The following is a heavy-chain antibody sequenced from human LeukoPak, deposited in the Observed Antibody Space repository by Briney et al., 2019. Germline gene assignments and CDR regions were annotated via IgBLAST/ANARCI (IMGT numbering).Heavy chain of an antibody. Sequence: GESLKISCAASGFTFSSYAMSWVRQAPGKGLEWVSAISGSGGSTYYADSVKGRFTISRDNSKNTLYLQMNSPRAEDTAVYYCAKVGATRYYYYYYMDVWGKGTTVTVSS. CDR3: AKVGATRYYYYYYMDV. V-gene: IGHV3-23*01. CDR1: GFTFSSYA. J-gene: IGHJ6*03. CDR2: ISGSGGST. D-gene: IGHD1-26*01.